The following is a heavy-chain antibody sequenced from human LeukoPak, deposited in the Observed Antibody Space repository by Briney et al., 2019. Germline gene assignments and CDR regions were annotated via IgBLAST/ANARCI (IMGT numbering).Heavy chain of an antibody. J-gene: IGHJ5*02. CDR1: GGSISSANYY. D-gene: IGHD4-17*01. V-gene: IGHV4-30-4*01. CDR2: IYYSGST. Sequence: SETLSLTCTVSGGSISSANYYWSWIRQPPGKGLEWIGYIYYSGSTYYNPSLKSRVTISVDTSKNQFSLKLSSVTAADTAVYYCARETLTTSRWFGPWGQGTLVTVSS. CDR3: ARETLTTSRWFGP.